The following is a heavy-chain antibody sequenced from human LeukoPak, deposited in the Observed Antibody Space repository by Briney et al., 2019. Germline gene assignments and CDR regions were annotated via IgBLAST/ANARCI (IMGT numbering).Heavy chain of an antibody. CDR1: GFTFSSYS. Sequence: GGSLRLSCAASGFTFSSYSMNWVRQAPGKGLEWVSSISSSSSYIYYADPVKGRFTISRDNAKNSLYLQMNSLRAEDTAVYYCARVYYYDSSGYYEDYWGQGTLVTVSS. J-gene: IGHJ4*02. CDR3: ARVYYYDSSGYYEDY. CDR2: ISSSSSYI. V-gene: IGHV3-21*01. D-gene: IGHD3-22*01.